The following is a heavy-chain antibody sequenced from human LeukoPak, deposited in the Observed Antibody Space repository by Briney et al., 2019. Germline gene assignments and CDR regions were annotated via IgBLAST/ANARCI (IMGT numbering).Heavy chain of an antibody. Sequence: SLKVSSKPSGKTFTGNNIPWVGQAPGKGLEWMEWINPNSGGTNYAQKFQGWVTMTRDTSISTAYMELSRLRSDDTAVYYCARGVAVAARYYFDYWGQGTLVTVSS. J-gene: IGHJ4*02. CDR1: GKTFTGNN. D-gene: IGHD6-19*01. CDR2: INPNSGGT. CDR3: ARGVAVAARYYFDY. V-gene: IGHV1-2*04.